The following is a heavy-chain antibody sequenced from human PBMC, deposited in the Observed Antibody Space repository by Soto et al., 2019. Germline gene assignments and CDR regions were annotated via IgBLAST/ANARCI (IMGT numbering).Heavy chain of an antibody. D-gene: IGHD3-16*01. CDR2: IYWDDYK. Sequence: QITLKESGPALVKPTQTLTLTCTFSGFSLSTSGVGVGWIRQPPGEALEWLALIYWDDYKHFSPSLERRLTTTKEPSKHHVVLTMTNMDPVDPATYSCVHKGGGDRILDYWGQGTLVTVSS. V-gene: IGHV2-5*02. CDR3: VHKGGGDRILDY. J-gene: IGHJ4*02. CDR1: GFSLSTSGVG.